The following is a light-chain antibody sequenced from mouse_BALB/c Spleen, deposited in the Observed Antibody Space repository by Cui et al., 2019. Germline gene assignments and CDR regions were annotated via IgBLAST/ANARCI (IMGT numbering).Light chain of an antibody. CDR2: DTS. V-gene: IGKV4-55*01. Sequence: QLVLTQPQAIMSESPGEKVTMTCSASSSVSYMYWYQQKPGSSPRLLIYDTSNLASGVPVRFSGSGSGTSYSLTISRMEAEDAATYYCQQWSSYPRTSGGGTKLEIK. CDR3: QQWSSYPRT. CDR1: SSVSY. J-gene: IGKJ1*01.